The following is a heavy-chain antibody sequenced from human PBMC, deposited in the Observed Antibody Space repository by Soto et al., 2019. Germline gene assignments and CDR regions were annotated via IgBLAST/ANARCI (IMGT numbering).Heavy chain of an antibody. V-gene: IGHV3-23*01. CDR2: ISGSSGST. D-gene: IGHD3-22*01. Sequence: PWGSLRLSCAASGFIFNNYDMSWVRQAPGKGLEWVSDISGSSGSTYFADSVKGRFTISRDNSKNSLYLQMNSLRAEDTAVYYCANNAPSPNYYDSSGYIYYFETWGQGTLVTVSS. CDR3: ANNAPSPNYYDSSGYIYYFET. CDR1: GFIFNNYD. J-gene: IGHJ4*02.